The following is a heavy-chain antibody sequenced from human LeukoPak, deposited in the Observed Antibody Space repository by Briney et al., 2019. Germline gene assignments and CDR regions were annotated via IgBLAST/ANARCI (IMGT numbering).Heavy chain of an antibody. CDR3: ARDIPIVPAAVFDY. CDR2: NSGGSS. D-gene: IGHD2-2*01. CDR1: GFTFSTYG. V-gene: IGHV3-23*01. J-gene: IGHJ4*02. Sequence: TGGSLRLSCAASGFTFSTYGVYWVRQAPGKGLEWVSSNSGGSSYYADSVKGRFTISRDNSKNTLYLQMNSLRAEDTAVYYCARDIPIVPAAVFDYWGQGTLVTVSS.